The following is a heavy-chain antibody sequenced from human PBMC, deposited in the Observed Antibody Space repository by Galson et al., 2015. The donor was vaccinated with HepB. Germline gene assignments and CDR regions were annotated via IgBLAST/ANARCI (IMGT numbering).Heavy chain of an antibody. D-gene: IGHD6-6*01. V-gene: IGHV7-4-1*02. Sequence: SVKVSCKASGYIFTNHGINWVRQAPGQGLEWMGWINTSTGNPTYAQGFTGRFVFSLDTAVSTTYLQITSLKADDTAIYYCARGWAGRPVFDNYYYMDVWGKGTTVIVSS. J-gene: IGHJ6*03. CDR1: GYIFTNHG. CDR2: INTSTGNP. CDR3: ARGWAGRPVFDNYYYMDV.